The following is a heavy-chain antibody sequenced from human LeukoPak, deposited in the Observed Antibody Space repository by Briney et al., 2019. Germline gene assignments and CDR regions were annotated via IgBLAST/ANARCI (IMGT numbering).Heavy chain of an antibody. CDR1: GFTFSSYW. D-gene: IGHD3-3*01. CDR2: IKQDGSEK. CDR3: ARGLTIFGVVQHVFDY. J-gene: IGHJ4*02. Sequence: PGGSLRLSCAASGFTFSSYWMSWVRQAPGKGLEWVANIKQDGSEKYYVDSVKGRFTISRDNAKNSLYLQMNSLRAEDTAVYYYARGLTIFGVVQHVFDYWGQGTLVTVSS. V-gene: IGHV3-7*04.